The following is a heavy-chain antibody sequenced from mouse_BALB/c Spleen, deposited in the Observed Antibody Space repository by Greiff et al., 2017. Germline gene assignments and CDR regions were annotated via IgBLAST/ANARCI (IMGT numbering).Heavy chain of an antibody. J-gene: IGHJ3*01. V-gene: IGHV3-8*02. CDR1: GDSITSGY. Sequence: EVKLQESGPSLVKPSQTLSLTCSVTGDSITSGYWNWIRKFPGNKLENMGYISYSGSTYYNPSLKSRISITRDTSKNQYYLQLNSVTTEDTATYYCANRYDAWFAYWGQGTLVTVSA. D-gene: IGHD2-14*01. CDR2: ISYSGST. CDR3: ANRYDAWFAY.